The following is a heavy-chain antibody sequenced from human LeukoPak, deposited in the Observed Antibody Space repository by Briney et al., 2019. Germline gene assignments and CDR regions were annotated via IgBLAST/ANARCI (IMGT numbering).Heavy chain of an antibody. J-gene: IGHJ4*02. CDR1: GFTFSNYA. CDR3: AKGGRYYFDY. V-gene: IGHV3-30-3*01. CDR2: ISYDGSNK. Sequence: GGSLRLSCAASGFTFSNYAMHWVRQAPGKGLEWVTVISYDGSNKYYADSVKGRFTISRDNSKNTLYLQMNSLRAEDTAVYYCAKGGRYYFDYWGQGTLVTVSS.